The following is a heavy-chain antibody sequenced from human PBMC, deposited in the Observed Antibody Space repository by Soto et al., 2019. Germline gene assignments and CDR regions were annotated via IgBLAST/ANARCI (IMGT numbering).Heavy chain of an antibody. D-gene: IGHD6-25*01. J-gene: IGHJ6*02. V-gene: IGHV4-39*01. CDR1: GGSISTTTYY. CDR2: IYYTGRT. CDR3: ATHRRYSSGWYYYGMDV. Sequence: QLQLQGSGPGLVKPSETLSLTCTVSGGSISTTTYYWGWVRQPPGKGLEWIGNIYYTGRTYYNPSLTSRVTISVDRSNHPFSLRLNSVTAADTAVYYCATHRRYSSGWYYYGMDVWGQGTTVTVSS.